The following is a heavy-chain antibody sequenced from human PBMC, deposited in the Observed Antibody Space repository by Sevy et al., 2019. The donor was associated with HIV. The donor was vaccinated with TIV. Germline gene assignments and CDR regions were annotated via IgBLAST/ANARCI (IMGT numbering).Heavy chain of an antibody. Sequence: GGSLRLSCAASGFTFSSAWMSWVRQAPGKGPEWLGVISYEGSNIYYGPSVKGRFTISRDNSKNTLYLQMNDMRTEDTAVYYCAKDLHPPGPVRGTNFDYWGRGTLVTVSS. CDR3: AKDLHPPGPVRGTNFDY. CDR1: GFTFSSAW. D-gene: IGHD1-1*01. J-gene: IGHJ4*02. CDR2: ISYEGSNI. V-gene: IGHV3-30*18.